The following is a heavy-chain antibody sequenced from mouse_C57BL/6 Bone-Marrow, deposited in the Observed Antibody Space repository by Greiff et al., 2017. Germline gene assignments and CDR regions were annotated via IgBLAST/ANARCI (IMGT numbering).Heavy chain of an antibody. D-gene: IGHD1-1*01. V-gene: IGHV14-4*01. J-gene: IGHJ1*03. CDR1: GFNIKDDY. CDR2: IDPENGDT. Sequence: VQLKQSGAELVRPGASVKLSCTASGFNIKDDYMHWVKQRPEQGLEWIGWIDPENGDTEYASKFQGKATLTADTSSNTAYLQLSSLTSEDTAVYYCTVFSYYGSSYWYFDVWGTGTTVTVSS. CDR3: TVFSYYGSSYWYFDV.